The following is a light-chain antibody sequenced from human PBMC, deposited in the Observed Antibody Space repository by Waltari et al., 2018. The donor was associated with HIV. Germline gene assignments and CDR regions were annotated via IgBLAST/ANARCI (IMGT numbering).Light chain of an antibody. J-gene: IGLJ3*02. V-gene: IGLV2-14*01. CDR3: VSYISSSTPE. Sequence: QSALTQPASMSGSPGPSLTLSCTGPTSDVNDYNYVSWYQHHPDKAPKVIIYEVTRRPSGVSNRFSGSKSGNTASLTISGLLPEDEAEYFCVSYISSSTPEFGGGTKLTVL. CDR2: EVT. CDR1: TSDVNDYNY.